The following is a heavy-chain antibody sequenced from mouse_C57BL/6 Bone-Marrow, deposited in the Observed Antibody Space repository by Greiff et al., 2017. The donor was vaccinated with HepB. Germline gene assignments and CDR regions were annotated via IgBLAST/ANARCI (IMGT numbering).Heavy chain of an antibody. Sequence: EVMLVESGGGLVQSGRSLRLSCATSGFTFSDFYMEWVRQAPGKGLEWIAASRNKANDYTTEYSASVKGRFIVSRDTSQSILYLQMNALRAEDTAIYYCARDHDGFAYWGQGTLVTVSA. CDR2: SRNKANDYTT. J-gene: IGHJ3*01. D-gene: IGHD2-3*01. V-gene: IGHV7-1*01. CDR3: ARDHDGFAY. CDR1: GFTFSDFY.